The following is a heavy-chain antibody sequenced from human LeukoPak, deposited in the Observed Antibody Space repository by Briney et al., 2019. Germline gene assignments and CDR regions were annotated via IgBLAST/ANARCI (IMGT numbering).Heavy chain of an antibody. Sequence: PGGSLRISCAASGFTFMSYDMHWVRQAPGTGLEWVAFIRFDGSNKYYADSVKGRFTISIDNSKNTLYLQMNSLRAEDTAVYYCAKVGGIAVATYYYMDVWGKGTTVTVSS. J-gene: IGHJ6*03. V-gene: IGHV3-30*02. CDR2: IRFDGSNK. CDR3: AKVGGIAVATYYYMDV. CDR1: GFTFMSYD. D-gene: IGHD6-19*01.